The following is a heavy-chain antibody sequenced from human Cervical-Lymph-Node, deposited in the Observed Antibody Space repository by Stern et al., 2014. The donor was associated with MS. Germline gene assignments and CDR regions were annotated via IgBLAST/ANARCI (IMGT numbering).Heavy chain of an antibody. J-gene: IGHJ6*02. Sequence: LVQSVSELKKPGASVKVSFKASGYTFTSYAMNWVRQAPGQGLAWMGWFNTNTGNPTYAQGFTGRFVFSLDTSVSTAYLQISSLKAEDTAVYYCARDAENGLGYYYYYGMDVWGQGTTVTVSS. CDR1: GYTFTSYA. V-gene: IGHV7-4-1*02. CDR3: ARDAENGLGYYYYYGMDV. D-gene: IGHD2-8*01. CDR2: FNTNTGNP.